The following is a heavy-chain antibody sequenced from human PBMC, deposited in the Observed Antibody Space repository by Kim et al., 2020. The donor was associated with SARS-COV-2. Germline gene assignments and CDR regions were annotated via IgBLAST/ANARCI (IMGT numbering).Heavy chain of an antibody. J-gene: IGHJ4*02. CDR2: INWNGGST. D-gene: IGHD3-10*01. CDR1: GFTFDDYG. Sequence: GGSLRLSCAASGFTFDDYGMSWVRQAPGKGLEWVSGINWNGGSTGYADSVKGRFTISRDNAKNSLYLQMNSLRAEDTALYHCARGGDSGSYYNPFDYWGQGTLVTVSS. V-gene: IGHV3-20*01. CDR3: ARGGDSGSYYNPFDY.